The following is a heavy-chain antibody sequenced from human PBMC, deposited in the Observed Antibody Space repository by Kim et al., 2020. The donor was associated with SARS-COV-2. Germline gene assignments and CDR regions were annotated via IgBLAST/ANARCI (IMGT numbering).Heavy chain of an antibody. CDR3: AREGPQLVLDY. D-gene: IGHD6-13*01. V-gene: IGHV3-53*01. Sequence: YYADSVKGRFTISRDNSKNTLYLQMNSLRAEDTAVYYCAREGPQLVLDYWGQGTLVTVSS. J-gene: IGHJ4*02.